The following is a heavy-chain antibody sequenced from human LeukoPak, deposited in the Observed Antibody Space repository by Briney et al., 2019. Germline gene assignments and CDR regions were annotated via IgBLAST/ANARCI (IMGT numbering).Heavy chain of an antibody. CDR3: ARRGPYSGTYSLDY. D-gene: IGHD1-26*01. J-gene: IGHJ4*02. V-gene: IGHV5-51*01. Sequence: GESLKTSCKGSGYTFSNYWIGWVRQVPGKGLEWMGIIYADDSDTRYSPSFQGQVTISTDKSISTAYLQWSSLKASDTAMYYCARRGPYSGTYSLDYWGQGTLVTVSS. CDR1: GYTFSNYW. CDR2: IYADDSDT.